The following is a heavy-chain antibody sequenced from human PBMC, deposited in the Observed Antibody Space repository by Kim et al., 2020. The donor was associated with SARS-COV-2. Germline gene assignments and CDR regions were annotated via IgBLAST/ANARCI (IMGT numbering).Heavy chain of an antibody. D-gene: IGHD1-26*01. V-gene: IGHV3-30-3*01. Sequence: GGSLRLSYAASGFTFSSYAMHWVRQAPGKGLEWVAVISYDGSNKYYADSVKGRFTISRDNSKNTLYLQMNSLRAEDTAVYYCARTNTGSYYGPLDYWGQGTLVTVSS. CDR3: ARTNTGSYYGPLDY. CDR2: ISYDGSNK. J-gene: IGHJ4*02. CDR1: GFTFSSYA.